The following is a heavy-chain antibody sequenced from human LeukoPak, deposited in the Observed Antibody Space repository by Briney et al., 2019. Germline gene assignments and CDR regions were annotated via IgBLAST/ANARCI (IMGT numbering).Heavy chain of an antibody. J-gene: IGHJ3*02. Sequence: SETLSLTCTVSGGSISSSSYYWGWIRQPPGKGLEWIGSIYYSGSTYYNPSLKSRVTISVDTSKNQFSLKLSSVTAADTAVYYCARPKSDRGAFDIWGQGTMVTVSS. CDR1: GGSISSSSYY. CDR2: IYYSGST. V-gene: IGHV4-39*01. CDR3: ARPKSDRGAFDI.